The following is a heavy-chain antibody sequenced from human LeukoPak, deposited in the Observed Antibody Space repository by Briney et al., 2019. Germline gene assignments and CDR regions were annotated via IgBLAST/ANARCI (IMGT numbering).Heavy chain of an antibody. V-gene: IGHV3-49*04. D-gene: IGHD5-18*01. CDR3: TRGPTQQWLYYGMDG. Sequence: GRSLRLSCTAFGFTFGDHAMSWVRQAPGKGLEWVGFIRSKSYGGTTEYAASVKGRFTISRDDSKGIAYLQMNSLKTEDTALYYCTRGPTQQWLYYGMDGWGQGTTVTVSS. J-gene: IGHJ6*02. CDR2: IRSKSYGGTT. CDR1: GFTFGDHA.